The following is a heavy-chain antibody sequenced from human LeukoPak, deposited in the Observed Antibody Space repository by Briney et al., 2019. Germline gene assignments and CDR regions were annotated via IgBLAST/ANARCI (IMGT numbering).Heavy chain of an antibody. CDR1: RFTFSTAW. CDR2: IKSKTDGGTT. CDR3: TTDGYGDYVLVSY. J-gene: IGHJ4*02. V-gene: IGHV3-15*01. Sequence: PGGSLRLSCAASRFTFSTAWMSWVRQAPGKGLEWGGRIKSKTDGGTTDYAAPVKGRFTISRDDSKNTLNLQMNSLKTEDTAVYYCTTDGYGDYVLVSYWGQGTLVTVSS. D-gene: IGHD4-17*01.